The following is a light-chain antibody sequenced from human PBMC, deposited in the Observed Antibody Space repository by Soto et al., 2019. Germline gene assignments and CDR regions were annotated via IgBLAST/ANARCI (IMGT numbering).Light chain of an antibody. CDR2: TTS. Sequence: DIQMTQSPSFVSASVGDRVSVTCRASQDISSWLAWYQQKPGKAPKLLIYTTSTLGSGVPSRFSGSRSGTDFTLTISGLQPEDFATYYCQQANRFPITFGQGTRLEIK. CDR3: QQANRFPIT. CDR1: QDISSW. V-gene: IGKV1-12*01. J-gene: IGKJ5*01.